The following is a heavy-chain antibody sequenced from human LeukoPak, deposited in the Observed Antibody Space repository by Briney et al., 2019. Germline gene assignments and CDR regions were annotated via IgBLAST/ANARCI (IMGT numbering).Heavy chain of an antibody. D-gene: IGHD1-1*01. J-gene: IGHJ5*02. CDR3: ARFITTSASNWFDP. CDR1: GFTFSSYE. CDR2: IGTSGSTI. Sequence: GGSLRLSCAASGFTFSSYEMNWVRQAPGKGLEWVSYIGTSGSTIYYADSVKGRFTISRDNAKNSLYLQMNSLRAEDAAVYYCARFITTSASNWFDPWGQGTLVTVSS. V-gene: IGHV3-48*03.